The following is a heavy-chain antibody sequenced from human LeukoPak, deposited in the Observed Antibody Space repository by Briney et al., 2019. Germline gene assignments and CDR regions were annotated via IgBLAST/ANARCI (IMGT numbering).Heavy chain of an antibody. CDR1: GGTFSSYA. Sequence: SVKVSCKASGGTFSSYAISWVRQAPGQGLEWMGGIIPIFGTANYAQKFQGRVTITADESTSTAYMKLNSLRSEDTAVYYCARAEPYSIPYYYYGMDVWGQGTTVTVSS. J-gene: IGHJ6*02. V-gene: IGHV1-69*13. CDR3: ARAEPYSIPYYYYGMDV. D-gene: IGHD6-13*01. CDR2: IIPIFGTA.